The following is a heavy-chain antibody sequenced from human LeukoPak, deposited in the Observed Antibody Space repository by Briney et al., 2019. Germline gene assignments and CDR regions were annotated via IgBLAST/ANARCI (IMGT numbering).Heavy chain of an antibody. CDR1: GFTFSSYA. D-gene: IGHD2-2*01. V-gene: IGHV3-30-3*01. J-gene: IGHJ4*02. CDR3: ARALYQPRAIVVVPAAISY. Sequence: GGSLRLSCAASGFTFSSYAMHWVRQAPGKGLEWVAVISYDGSNKYYADSVKGRFTISRDNSKNTLYLQMNSLRAEDTAVYYCARALYQPRAIVVVPAAISYWGQGTLVTVSS. CDR2: ISYDGSNK.